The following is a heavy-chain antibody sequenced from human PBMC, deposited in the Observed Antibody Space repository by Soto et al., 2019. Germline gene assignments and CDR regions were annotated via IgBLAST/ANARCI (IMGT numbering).Heavy chain of an antibody. CDR1: GGTFSSYA. CDR2: IIPIFGTA. CDR3: ASYRGPYSYGLAFDY. V-gene: IGHV1-69*13. D-gene: IGHD5-18*01. J-gene: IGHJ4*02. Sequence: ASVKVSCKASGGTFSSYAISWVRQAPGQGLEWMGGIIPIFGTANYAQKFQGRVTITADESTSTAYMELSSLRSEDTAVYYCASYRGPYSYGLAFDYWGQGTLVTVSS.